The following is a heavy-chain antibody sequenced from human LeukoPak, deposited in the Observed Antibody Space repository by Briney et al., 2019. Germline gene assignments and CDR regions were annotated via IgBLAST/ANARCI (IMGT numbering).Heavy chain of an antibody. V-gene: IGHV3-33*01. CDR1: GFTFSSYG. CDR3: ARERYSSSSRDFDY. CDR2: IWYDGSNK. D-gene: IGHD6-6*01. Sequence: PGGSLRLSCAASGFTFSSYGMHWVRQAPGKGLEWVAVIWYDGSNKYYADSVKGRFTISRDNSKNTLYLQMNSLRAEDTAVYYCARERYSSSSRDFDYWGQGTLVTVSS. J-gene: IGHJ4*02.